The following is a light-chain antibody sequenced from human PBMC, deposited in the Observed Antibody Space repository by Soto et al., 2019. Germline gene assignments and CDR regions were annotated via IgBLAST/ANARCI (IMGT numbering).Light chain of an antibody. V-gene: IGKV3-20*01. CDR1: QSVDSSF. Sequence: EIVLTQSPGSLSLSPGERATLSCRASQSVDSSFFAWYQQKPGQAPRLLIYGASNRATGITDRFSGSGSGTDFTLNISRLEPEDCAVYYCQQYVSSVTFGQGTKVEIK. CDR2: GAS. CDR3: QQYVSSVT. J-gene: IGKJ1*01.